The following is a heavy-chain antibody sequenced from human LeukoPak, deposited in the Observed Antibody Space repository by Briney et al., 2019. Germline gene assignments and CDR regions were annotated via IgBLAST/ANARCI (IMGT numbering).Heavy chain of an antibody. V-gene: IGHV4-30-4*01. Sequence: PSETLSLTCTVSGGSISSGDYFWTWIRQPPGKGLEWIGYIYYSGRPYYKPSLKSRVTISVDTSKNQFSLKLSSVTGADTAVYHCARGIAAAGTSSWWFDPWGQGTLVTVSS. CDR1: GGSISSGDYF. D-gene: IGHD6-13*01. CDR3: ARGIAAAGTSSWWFDP. J-gene: IGHJ5*02. CDR2: IYYSGRP.